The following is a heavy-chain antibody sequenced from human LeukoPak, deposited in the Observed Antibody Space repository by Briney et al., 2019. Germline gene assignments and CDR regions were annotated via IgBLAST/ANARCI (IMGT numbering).Heavy chain of an antibody. D-gene: IGHD2-21*02. CDR2: MYYSGSS. J-gene: IGHJ5*02. V-gene: IGHV4-39*01. CDR1: GGSINSNTYY. CDR3: ARVVVVTAQNWFDP. Sequence: SETLSLTCTVSGGSINSNTYYWAWIRQPPGKGLEWIGSMYYSGSSYYNPSLKSRVTISVDTSKNQFSLKLSSVTAADTAVYYCARVVVVTAQNWFDPWGQGTLVTVSS.